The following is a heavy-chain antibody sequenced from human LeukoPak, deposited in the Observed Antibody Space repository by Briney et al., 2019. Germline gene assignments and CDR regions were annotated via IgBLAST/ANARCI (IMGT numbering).Heavy chain of an antibody. V-gene: IGHV1-18*01. CDR2: INAYNGNT. D-gene: IGHD3-22*01. J-gene: IGHJ5*02. CDR1: GYTFTSYG. Sequence: ASVKVSYKASGYTFTSYGISWVRQAPGQGLEWMGWINAYNGNTNYAQKLQGRVTMTTDTSTSTAYMELRSLRSDDTAVYYCARCPITMIVVPGCWFDPWGQGTLVTVSS. CDR3: ARCPITMIVVPGCWFDP.